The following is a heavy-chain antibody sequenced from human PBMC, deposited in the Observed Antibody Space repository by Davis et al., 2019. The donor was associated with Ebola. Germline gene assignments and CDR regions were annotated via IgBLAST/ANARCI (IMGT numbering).Heavy chain of an antibody. J-gene: IGHJ6*02. V-gene: IGHV3-21*01. D-gene: IGHD2-15*01. Sequence: ESLKTPRAAPGFTLNSQAMTWVRQAPGKGLEWVSSISTSSSYMYYADSLKGRFTISRDNAKNSLYLQMNSLRAGDTAVYYCARCSGGTSWDYYYGMDVWGQGTTVTVSS. CDR1: GFTLNSQA. CDR3: ARCSGGTSWDYYYGMDV. CDR2: ISTSSSYM.